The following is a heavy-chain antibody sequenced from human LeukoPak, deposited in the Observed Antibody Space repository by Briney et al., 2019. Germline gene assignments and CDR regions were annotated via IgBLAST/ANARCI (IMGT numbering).Heavy chain of an antibody. Sequence: ASVKVSCKASGGTFSSYAISWVRQAPGQGLEWMGRIIPILGIANYAQKFQGRVTITADKSTSTAYMELSSLRSEDTAVYYCARDRVQTTVVTPWYYGMDVWGQGTTVTVSS. CDR1: GGTFSSYA. CDR3: ARDRVQTTVVTPWYYGMDV. CDR2: IIPILGIA. V-gene: IGHV1-69*04. D-gene: IGHD4-23*01. J-gene: IGHJ6*02.